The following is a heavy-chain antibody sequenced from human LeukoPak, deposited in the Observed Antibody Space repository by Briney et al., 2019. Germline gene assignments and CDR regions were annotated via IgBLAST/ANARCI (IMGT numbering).Heavy chain of an antibody. Sequence: SGPTLVNPPQTLTLTCTFSGFSRRTSGGGVGWIRQPPRKALEWLPLIYWNDDKRYSPSLKSKLTITKDTSKNQVVLTMTNMDPVTTATYYCAHTYSSSPYYYYYMDVSGKATTVSVS. D-gene: IGHD6-6*01. CDR3: AHTYSSSPYYYYYMDV. CDR1: GFSRRTSGGG. V-gene: IGHV2-5*01. J-gene: IGHJ6*03. CDR2: IYWNDDK.